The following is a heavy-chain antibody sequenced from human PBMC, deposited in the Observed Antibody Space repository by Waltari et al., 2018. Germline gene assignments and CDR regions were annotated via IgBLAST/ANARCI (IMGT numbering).Heavy chain of an antibody. Sequence: QVQLQESGPGLVKPSETLSLTCTVSGYSISSGYYWGWIRQPPGKGLEWIGSIYHSGSTSYNPSLKSRVTISVDTSKNQFSLKLSSVTAADTAVYYCARSMTTVTTFRYWGQGTLVTVSS. J-gene: IGHJ4*02. V-gene: IGHV4-38-2*02. D-gene: IGHD4-17*01. CDR2: IYHSGST. CDR1: GYSISSGYY. CDR3: ARSMTTVTTFRY.